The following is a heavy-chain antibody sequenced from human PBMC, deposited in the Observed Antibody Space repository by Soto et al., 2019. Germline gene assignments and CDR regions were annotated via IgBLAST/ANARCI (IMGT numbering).Heavy chain of an antibody. CDR1: GFTFSSYA. V-gene: IGHV3-23*01. CDR2: ISGSGGDT. D-gene: IGHD6-13*01. Sequence: QPGGSLRLSCAASGFTFSSYAMSWVRQAPGKGPEWVSGISGSGGDTFYADSVRGRFTISRDNSKNTLYLHMNSLRAEDTAVYYCASTWAAGPISWGQGTLVTVSS. CDR3: ASTWAAGPIS. J-gene: IGHJ5*02.